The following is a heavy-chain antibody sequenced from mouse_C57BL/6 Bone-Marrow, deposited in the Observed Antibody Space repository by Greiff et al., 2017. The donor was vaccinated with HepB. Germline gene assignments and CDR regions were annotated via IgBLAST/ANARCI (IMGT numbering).Heavy chain of an antibody. J-gene: IGHJ1*03. V-gene: IGHV1-62-2*01. CDR3: ATGTYWYFDV. CDR1: GYTFTEYT. CDR2: FYTGSGST. D-gene: IGHD4-1*01. Sequence: QVQLKESGAELVKPGASVKLSCKASGYTFTEYTIHWVKQSSGQGLEWIGWFYTGSGSTKYNEKFKDKSTLTADKSSSTVYMELSRLTSEDSAVYFFATGTYWYFDVWGTGTTVTVSS.